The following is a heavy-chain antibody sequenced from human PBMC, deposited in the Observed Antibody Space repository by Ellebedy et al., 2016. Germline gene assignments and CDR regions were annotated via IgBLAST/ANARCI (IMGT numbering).Heavy chain of an antibody. D-gene: IGHD3-3*01. Sequence: ASVKVSCKASGYTFTSYAMHWVRQAPGQRLEWMGWINAGNGNTKYSQKFQGRVTITRDTSASTAYMELSSLRSEDTAVYYCARDLHDFWSGYYFSDYNWFDPWGQGTLVTVSS. J-gene: IGHJ5*02. CDR2: INAGNGNT. CDR1: GYTFTSYA. V-gene: IGHV1-3*01. CDR3: ARDLHDFWSGYYFSDYNWFDP.